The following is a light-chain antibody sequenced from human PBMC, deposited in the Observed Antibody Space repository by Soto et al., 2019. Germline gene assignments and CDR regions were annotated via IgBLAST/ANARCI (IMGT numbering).Light chain of an antibody. CDR3: SSYTSSSTYV. V-gene: IGLV2-14*03. J-gene: IGLJ1*01. CDR1: SSDVGVYNY. Sequence: QSALTQTASVSGSPGQSITISCTGTSSDVGVYNYVSWYQQHPGKAPKLMIYDVSNRPSGVSNRFSGSKSGNTASLTISGLQAKDEADYYCSSYTSSSTYVFGTGTKLTVL. CDR2: DVS.